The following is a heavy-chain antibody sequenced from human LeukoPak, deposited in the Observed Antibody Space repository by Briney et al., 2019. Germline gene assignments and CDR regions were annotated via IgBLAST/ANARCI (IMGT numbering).Heavy chain of an antibody. CDR2: INSDGSIT. CDR3: TRGWPQNHALFDY. J-gene: IGHJ4*02. Sequence: PGGSLRLSCTASGFTFTTYWMHWVRQTPEKGLVWVSRINSDGSITTYADSVKGRFTISRDNAKNTLYLQMNSLRAKDTAVYYCTRGWPQNHALFDYWGQGALVTVSS. CDR1: GFTFTTYW. V-gene: IGHV3-74*01. D-gene: IGHD2-2*01.